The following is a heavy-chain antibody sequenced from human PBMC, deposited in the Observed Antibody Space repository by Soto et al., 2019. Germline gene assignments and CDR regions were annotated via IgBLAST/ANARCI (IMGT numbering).Heavy chain of an antibody. CDR1: AFTFSSYW. Sequence: EVQLVESGGGLVQPGGSLRLSCAASAFTFSSYWMHWVRQAPGKGLVWVSRINSDGSSTSYADSVKGRFTISRDNAKNTLHLQMNSLRAEDTAVYYCARGGSLNWYFDLWGRGTLVTVSS. CDR3: ARGGSLNWYFDL. V-gene: IGHV3-74*01. CDR2: INSDGSST. J-gene: IGHJ2*01. D-gene: IGHD1-26*01.